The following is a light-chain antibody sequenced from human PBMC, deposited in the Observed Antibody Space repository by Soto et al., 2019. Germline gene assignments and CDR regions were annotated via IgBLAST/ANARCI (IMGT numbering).Light chain of an antibody. CDR3: QQYNSYWT. J-gene: IGKJ1*01. Sequence: DIQMTQSPSTLSASVGDRVTITCRASQSISSWLAWYQQKPGKAPKLIIYKASSLESGVPSRFSGSGSGTEFTLNISSLQSDDFAPYYCQQYNSYWTFSQGTKVEIK. CDR1: QSISSW. CDR2: KAS. V-gene: IGKV1-5*03.